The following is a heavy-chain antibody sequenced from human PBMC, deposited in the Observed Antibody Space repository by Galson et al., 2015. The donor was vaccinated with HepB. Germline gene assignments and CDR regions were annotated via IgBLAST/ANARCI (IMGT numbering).Heavy chain of an antibody. D-gene: IGHD3-22*01. CDR3: AKDVYDSSGYYRLGWYFDL. CDR2: ISGSGGST. V-gene: IGHV3-23*01. CDR1: GFTFSSYA. J-gene: IGHJ2*01. Sequence: SLRLSCAASGFTFSSYAMSWVRQAPGKGLEWVSAISGSGGSTYYADSVKGRFTISRDNSKNTLYLQMNSLRAEDTAVYYCAKDVYDSSGYYRLGWYFDLWGRGTLVTVSS.